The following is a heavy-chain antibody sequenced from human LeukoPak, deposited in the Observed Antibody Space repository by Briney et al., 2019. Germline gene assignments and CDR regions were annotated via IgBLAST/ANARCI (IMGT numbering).Heavy chain of an antibody. CDR3: ARDTTVGAGESVAFDI. CDR1: GYTFTSYY. J-gene: IGHJ3*02. V-gene: IGHV1-8*02. CDR2: MNPNSGNT. D-gene: IGHD1-26*01. Sequence: ASVKVSCKASGYTFTSYYMHWVRQAPGQGLEWMGWMNPNSGNTGYAQKFQGRVTMTRNTSISTAYMELSSLRSEDTAVYYCARDTTVGAGESVAFDIWGQGTMVTVSS.